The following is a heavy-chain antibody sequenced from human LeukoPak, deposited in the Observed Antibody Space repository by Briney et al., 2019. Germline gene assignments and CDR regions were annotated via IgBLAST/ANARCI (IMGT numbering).Heavy chain of an antibody. D-gene: IGHD4-17*01. Sequence: SETLSLTCTVSGGSISSSSYYWGWIRQPPGKGLEWIGSIYYSGSTYYNPSLKSRVTISVDTSKNQFSLKLSSVTAADTAVYYCARHTTAAYYMDVWGKGTTVTVSS. CDR3: ARHTTAAYYMDV. CDR1: GGSISSSSYY. J-gene: IGHJ6*03. CDR2: IYYSGST. V-gene: IGHV4-39*01.